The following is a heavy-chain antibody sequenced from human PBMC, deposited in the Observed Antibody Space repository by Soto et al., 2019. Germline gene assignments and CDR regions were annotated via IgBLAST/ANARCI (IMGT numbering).Heavy chain of an antibody. CDR2: IYSGGST. J-gene: IGHJ6*02. Sequence: EVQLVESGGGLVQPGGSLRLSCAASVFTVSSNYMSWVSQAPGKGLEWVSVIYSGGSTYYADSVKGRFTISRDNSKNTLYLQMNSLRAEDTAVYYCARDMVRSMDVWGQGTTVTVSS. V-gene: IGHV3-66*01. D-gene: IGHD3-10*01. CDR3: ARDMVRSMDV. CDR1: VFTVSSNY.